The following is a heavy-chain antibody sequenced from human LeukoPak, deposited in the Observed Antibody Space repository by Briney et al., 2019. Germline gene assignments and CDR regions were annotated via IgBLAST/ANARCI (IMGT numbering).Heavy chain of an antibody. D-gene: IGHD5-12*01. CDR3: AREFGIVATTRRFDY. Sequence: ASVKVSCTASGYTFTGYYMHWVRQAPGQGLEWMGWIKPNSGGTNYAQKFQGRVTMTRDTSISTAYMELSRLRSDDTAVYYCAREFGIVATTRRFDYWGQGTLVTVSS. J-gene: IGHJ4*02. CDR1: GYTFTGYY. CDR2: IKPNSGGT. V-gene: IGHV1-2*02.